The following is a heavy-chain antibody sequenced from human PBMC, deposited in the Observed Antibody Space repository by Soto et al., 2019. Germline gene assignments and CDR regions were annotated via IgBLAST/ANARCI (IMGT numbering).Heavy chain of an antibody. CDR2: ISAYNGNT. D-gene: IGHD3-10*01. CDR3: ARVRRGVQIN. Sequence: QVQLVQSGAEVKKPGASVKVSCKASGYTFTSYGISWVRQAPGQGLEWMGWISAYNGNTNYAQKLQGRVTMTRDTTTSTGYMEVRRLRSCDTAVYYCARVRRGVQINWGQGTLVTVSS. J-gene: IGHJ4*02. V-gene: IGHV1-18*01. CDR1: GYTFTSYG.